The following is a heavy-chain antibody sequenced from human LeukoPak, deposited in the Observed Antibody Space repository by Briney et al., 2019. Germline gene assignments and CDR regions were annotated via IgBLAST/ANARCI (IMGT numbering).Heavy chain of an antibody. J-gene: IGHJ6*03. V-gene: IGHV1-8*03. CDR1: GYTFTSYD. Sequence: ASVKVSCKASGYTFTSYDINWVRQATGQGLEWMGWMNPNSGNTGYVQKFQGRVTITRNTSISTAYMELSSLRSEDTAVYYCARGSTPYYYYYMDVWGKGTTVTVSS. CDR3: ARGSTPYYYYYMDV. CDR2: MNPNSGNT.